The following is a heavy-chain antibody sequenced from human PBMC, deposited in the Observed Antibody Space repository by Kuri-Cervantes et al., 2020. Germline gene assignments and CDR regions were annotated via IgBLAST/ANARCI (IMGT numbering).Heavy chain of an antibody. CDR3: ARFVVPAASGSLWFDP. V-gene: IGHV3-21*01. D-gene: IGHD2-2*01. CDR2: ISSSSSYI. Sequence: GESLKISCAASGFTFSSYAMHRVRQAPGKGLEWVSSISSSSSYIYYADSVKGRYAISRDNAKNSLYLQMNSLRAEDTAVYYCARFVVPAASGSLWFDPWGQGTLVTVSS. J-gene: IGHJ5*02. CDR1: GFTFSSYA.